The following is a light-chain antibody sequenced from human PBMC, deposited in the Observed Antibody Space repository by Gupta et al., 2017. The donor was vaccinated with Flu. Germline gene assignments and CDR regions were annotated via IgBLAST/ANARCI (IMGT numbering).Light chain of an antibody. V-gene: IGKV1-8*01. CDR1: QGISSY. J-gene: IGKJ1*01. Sequence: TGDRVTITCRASQGISSYLAWYQQKPGKAPKLLIYAASTLQSGVPSRFSGSGSGTDFTLTISCLQSEDFATYYCQQYYSYPVFGQGTKVEIK. CDR2: AAS. CDR3: QQYYSYPV.